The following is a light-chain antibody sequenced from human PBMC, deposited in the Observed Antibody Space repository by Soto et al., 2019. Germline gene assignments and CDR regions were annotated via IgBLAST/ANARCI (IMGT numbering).Light chain of an antibody. V-gene: IGKV3-15*01. CDR3: QQYDNWPPHT. CDR1: QSVRRD. CDR2: DAS. J-gene: IGKJ2*01. Sequence: EIVMTQSPATLSVSPGERATLSCRASQSVRRDLAWYQKKPGQAPRLLFYDASTRATGIPARFSGSGSGTEFTLTISSLQSEDFAVYYCQQYDNWPPHTFGQGTKLEIK.